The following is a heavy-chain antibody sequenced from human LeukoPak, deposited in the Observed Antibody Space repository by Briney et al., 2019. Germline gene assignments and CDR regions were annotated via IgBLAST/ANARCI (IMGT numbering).Heavy chain of an antibody. D-gene: IGHD3-16*02. CDR3: ARHSDYVWGSYRPIRY. CDR1: GYSFTSYW. Sequence: GESLKISCKGSGYSFTSYWIGWVRQMPGNGLEWMGIVYPGDSDTRYSPSFQGQVTISADKSISTAYLQWSSLKASDTAMYYCARHSDYVWGSYRPIRYWGQGTLVTVSS. J-gene: IGHJ4*02. V-gene: IGHV5-51*01. CDR2: VYPGDSDT.